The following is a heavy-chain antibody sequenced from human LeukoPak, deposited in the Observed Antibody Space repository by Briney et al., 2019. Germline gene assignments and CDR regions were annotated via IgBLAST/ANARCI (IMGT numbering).Heavy chain of an antibody. V-gene: IGHV3-74*01. CDR1: GFTFSSYW. J-gene: IGHJ4*02. CDR3: ARDLNVLRFLEWSDPFDY. CDR2: INSDGSST. D-gene: IGHD3-3*01. Sequence: GGSLRLSCAASGFTFSSYWMHWVRQAPGKGLVWVSRINSDGSSTSYADSVKGRFTISRDNAKNTLYLQMNSLRAEDTAVYYCARDLNVLRFLEWSDPFDYWGQGTLVTVPS.